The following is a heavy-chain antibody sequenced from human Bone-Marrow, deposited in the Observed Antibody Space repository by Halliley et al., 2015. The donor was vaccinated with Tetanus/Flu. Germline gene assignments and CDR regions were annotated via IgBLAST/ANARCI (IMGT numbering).Heavy chain of an antibody. CDR3: ARGLAYCGGDCSGSFDY. J-gene: IGHJ4*02. CDR1: GGSFSDYS. V-gene: IGHV4-34*01. CDR2: VNHRGTT. D-gene: IGHD2-21*02. Sequence: TLSLTCAVYGGSFSDYSWTWIRQSPGKGLEWIGDVNHRGTTSYIPSLKSRATISVDTSKNQFSLRLTSLTAADTAVYYCARGLAYCGGDCSGSFDYWGQGTLVTVSS.